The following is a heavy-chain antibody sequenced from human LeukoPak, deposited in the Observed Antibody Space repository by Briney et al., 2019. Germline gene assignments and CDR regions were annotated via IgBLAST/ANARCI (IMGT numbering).Heavy chain of an antibody. V-gene: IGHV1-24*01. CDR3: ATSRPEYHYDILTGYHYRNWFDP. CDR2: FDPEDGET. Sequence: ASVKVSCKVSGYTLTELSMHWVRQAPGKGLEWMGGFDPEDGETIYAQKFQGRVTMTEDTSTDTAYMELSSLRSEDTAVYYCATSRPEYHYDILTGYHYRNWFDPWGQGTLVTASS. J-gene: IGHJ5*02. D-gene: IGHD3-9*01. CDR1: GYTLTELS.